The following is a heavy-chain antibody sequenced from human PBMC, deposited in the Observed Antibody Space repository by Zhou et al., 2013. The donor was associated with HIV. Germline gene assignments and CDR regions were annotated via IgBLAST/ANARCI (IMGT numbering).Heavy chain of an antibody. Sequence: QVQLVQSGAEVKKPGSSVKVSCKASGGTFSSYAISWVRQAPGQGLEWMGGIIPIFGTANYAQKFQGRVTITTDESTSTAYMELSSLRSEDTAVYYCARGRFLEWSYYYYYIGRLGQRDHGHRLL. CDR3: ARGRFLEWSYYYYYIGR. CDR1: GGTFSSYA. V-gene: IGHV1-69*05. J-gene: IGHJ6*03. D-gene: IGHD3-3*01. CDR2: IIPIFGTA.